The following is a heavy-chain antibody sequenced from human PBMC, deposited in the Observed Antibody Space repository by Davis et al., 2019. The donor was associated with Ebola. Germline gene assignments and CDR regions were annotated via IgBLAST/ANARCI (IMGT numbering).Heavy chain of an antibody. D-gene: IGHD3-9*01. J-gene: IGHJ4*02. CDR3: ARWYFDILTGYQYFDY. V-gene: IGHV4-39*01. CDR1: GGSISSGGYS. Sequence: SETLSLTCAVSGGSISSGGYSWSWIRQPPGKRLEWIGTTYYSGSTYYYPSLKSRVTISRDTSKNQFSLRLSPVTAADTAVYYCARWYFDILTGYQYFDYWGQGTLVTVSS. CDR2: TYYSGST.